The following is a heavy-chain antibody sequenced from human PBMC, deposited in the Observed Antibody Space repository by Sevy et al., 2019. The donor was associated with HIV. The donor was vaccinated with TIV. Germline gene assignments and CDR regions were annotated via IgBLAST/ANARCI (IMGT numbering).Heavy chain of an antibody. V-gene: IGHV3-30-3*01. D-gene: IGHD2-8*01. CDR3: ARVAVSYCANGCHHRFDY. CDR1: GFSFSHYA. J-gene: IGHJ4*02. CDR2: ISYDGTDK. Sequence: GGSLRLSCAVSGFSFSHYAFHWVRQAPGKGLEWVSLISYDGTDKYYANSVKGRFTISRDNSKNTLYLKMNCLRGNDSAVYYCARVAVSYCANGCHHRFDYWGPGALVTVSS.